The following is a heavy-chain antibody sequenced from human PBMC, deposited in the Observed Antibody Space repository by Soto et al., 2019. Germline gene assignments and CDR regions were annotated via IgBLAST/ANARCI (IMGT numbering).Heavy chain of an antibody. V-gene: IGHV4-30-2*01. J-gene: IGHJ5*02. CDR1: GGSISIGGYS. CDR3: ARGKLTTAGGGFDP. D-gene: IGHD4-17*01. CDR2: IYHSGTT. Sequence: SETLSLTCGVSGGSISIGGYSWIWIRQPPGKGLEWIGYIYHSGTTYYNPSLKSRVTISVDTSKNQFSLKLSSVTAADTAVYYCARGKLTTAGGGFDPWGQGTLVTVSS.